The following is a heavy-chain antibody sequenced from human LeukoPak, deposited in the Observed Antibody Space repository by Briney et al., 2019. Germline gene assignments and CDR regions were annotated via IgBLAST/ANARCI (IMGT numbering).Heavy chain of an antibody. D-gene: IGHD2-2*01. J-gene: IGHJ6*03. CDR2: ISRGGSTI. V-gene: IGHV3-48*03. CDR3: AKDATAVPGTVYMDV. Sequence: GGSLRLSCEASGFSFSNNEMNWVRQAPGRGLEWVSYISRGGSTIYYADSVKGRFTLSRDNAQNSLYLQMTSLRAEDTALYYCAKDATAVPGTVYMDVWGKGTTVTISS. CDR1: GFSFSNNE.